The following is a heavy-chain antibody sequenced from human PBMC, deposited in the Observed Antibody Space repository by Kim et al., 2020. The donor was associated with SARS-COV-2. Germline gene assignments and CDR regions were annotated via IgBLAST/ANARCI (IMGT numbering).Heavy chain of an antibody. CDR3: STLKPYSSGWHDPYYYG. CDR2: ISYDGSNK. J-gene: IGHJ6*01. CDR1: GFTFSSYG. V-gene: IGHV3-30*03. Sequence: GGSLRLSCAASGFTFSSYGMHWVRQVPGKGLEWVAVISYDGSNKYYADSVKGRFTISRDNSKNTLYLQMNSLRAEDTAVSYCSTLKPYSSGWHDPYYYG. D-gene: IGHD6-19*01.